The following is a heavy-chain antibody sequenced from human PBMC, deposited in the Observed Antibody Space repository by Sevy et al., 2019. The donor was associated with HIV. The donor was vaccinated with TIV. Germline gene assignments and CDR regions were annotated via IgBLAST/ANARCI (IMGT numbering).Heavy chain of an antibody. Sequence: GGSLRLSCAASGFTFSSYAMHWVRQAPGKGLEWVAVISYDGSNKYYADSVKGRFTISRDNSKNTLYLQMNSLRAEDTAVYYCAGAWEGRGAGHGMFDYWGQGTLVTVSS. CDR3: AGAWEGRGAGHGMFDY. J-gene: IGHJ4*02. CDR2: ISYDGSNK. D-gene: IGHD1-26*01. V-gene: IGHV3-30-3*01. CDR1: GFTFSSYA.